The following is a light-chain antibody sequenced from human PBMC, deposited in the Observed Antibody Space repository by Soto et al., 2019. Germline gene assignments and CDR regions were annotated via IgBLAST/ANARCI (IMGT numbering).Light chain of an antibody. CDR3: CSYAGSYTHYV. CDR2: DVS. Sequence: QSALTQPRSVSGSPGQSVTISCTGTSSDVGGYSYVSWFQQHPGKAPKLMLNDVSKRPSGVPDRFSGSKTGNTASLTISGLQAEDEADYYCCSYAGSYTHYVFGTGTKLTVL. V-gene: IGLV2-11*01. J-gene: IGLJ1*01. CDR1: SSDVGGYSY.